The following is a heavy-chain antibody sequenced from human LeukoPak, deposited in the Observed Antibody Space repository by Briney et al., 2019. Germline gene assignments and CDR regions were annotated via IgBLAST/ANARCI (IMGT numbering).Heavy chain of an antibody. Sequence: GASVKVSCKASGGTFSSYAISWVRQAPGQGLEWMGGIIPIFGTANYAQKSQGRVTITTDESTSTAYMELSSLRSEDTAVYYCARVGRDGYNFFDYWGQGTLVTVSS. CDR2: IIPIFGTA. CDR1: GGTFSSYA. D-gene: IGHD5-24*01. CDR3: ARVGRDGYNFFDY. V-gene: IGHV1-69*05. J-gene: IGHJ4*02.